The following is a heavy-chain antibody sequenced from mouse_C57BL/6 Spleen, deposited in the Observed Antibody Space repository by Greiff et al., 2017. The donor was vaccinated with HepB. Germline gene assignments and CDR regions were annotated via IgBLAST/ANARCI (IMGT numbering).Heavy chain of an antibody. D-gene: IGHD1-1*01. CDR3: AREGDGSSLWYFDV. Sequence: EVHLVESGGGLVKPGGSLKLSCAASGFTSSSYAMSWVRQTPEKRLEWVATISDGGSYTYYPDNVKGRFTISRDNAKNNLYLQMSHLKSEDTAMYYCAREGDGSSLWYFDVWGTGTTVTVSS. J-gene: IGHJ1*03. V-gene: IGHV5-4*01. CDR2: ISDGGSYT. CDR1: GFTSSSYA.